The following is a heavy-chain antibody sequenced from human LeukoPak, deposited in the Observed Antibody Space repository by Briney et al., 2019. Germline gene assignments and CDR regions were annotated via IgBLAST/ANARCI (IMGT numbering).Heavy chain of an antibody. V-gene: IGHV3-7*01. CDR3: ARGLRFQDY. CDR1: GFTFSSYG. CDR2: IKQDGSEK. Sequence: PGGSLRLSCAASGFTFSSYGMHWVRQAPGKGLEWVANIKQDGSEKYYVDSVKGRFTISRDNAKNSLYLQMNSLRAEDTAVYYCARGLRFQDYWGQGTLVTVSS. D-gene: IGHD4-17*01. J-gene: IGHJ4*02.